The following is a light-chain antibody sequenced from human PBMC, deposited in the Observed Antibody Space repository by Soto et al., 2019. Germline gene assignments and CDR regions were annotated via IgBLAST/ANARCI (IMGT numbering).Light chain of an antibody. CDR3: QQYGSNWAIT. J-gene: IGKJ5*01. Sequence: EIVLTQSPGTLSLSPGERATLSCRAIQSVSSSYLAWYQQKPGQAPRLLIYGASSRATGIPDRFSGSGSGTDFTLTISRLEPEDFAVYYCQQYGSNWAITFGQGTRLEI. V-gene: IGKV3-20*01. CDR2: GAS. CDR1: QSVSSSY.